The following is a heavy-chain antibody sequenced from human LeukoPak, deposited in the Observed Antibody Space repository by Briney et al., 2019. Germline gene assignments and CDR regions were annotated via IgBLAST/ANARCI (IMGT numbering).Heavy chain of an antibody. CDR3: AKLWRGSYPRYFDY. CDR2: ITDSGGTT. CDR1: GFTFRNYA. V-gene: IGHV3-23*01. D-gene: IGHD1-26*01. J-gene: IGHJ4*02. Sequence: GGSLRLSCAASGFTFRNYAMSWVRQAPGKGLEWVSVITDSGGTTFYADSVKGRFTISRDNSQNTLYLQMNSLSAEDSAIYYCAKLWRGSYPRYFDYWGQGALVTVSS.